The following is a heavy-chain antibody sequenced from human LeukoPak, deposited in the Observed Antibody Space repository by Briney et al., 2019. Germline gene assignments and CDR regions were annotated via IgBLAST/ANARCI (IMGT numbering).Heavy chain of an antibody. CDR1: GFTFSSHA. Sequence: GGSLRLSCAASGFTFSSHAMSWVRQAPGKGLEWVSAISGSGGTTYYADSVKGRFTISRDNSKNTLYLQMYSLRAEDTAVYYCAKPQVLPPKWFDPWGQGTLVTVSS. CDR2: ISGSGGTT. V-gene: IGHV3-23*01. J-gene: IGHJ5*02. CDR3: AKPQVLPPKWFDP.